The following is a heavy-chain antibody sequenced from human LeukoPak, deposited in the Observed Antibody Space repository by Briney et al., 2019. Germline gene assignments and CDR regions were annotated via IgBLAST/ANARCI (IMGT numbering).Heavy chain of an antibody. CDR1: GYTFTGYY. J-gene: IGHJ4*02. V-gene: IGHV1-2*02. CDR3: ARNCSSTSCYNPFDY. D-gene: IGHD2-2*02. Sequence: ASVKVSCEASGYTFTGYYMHWVRQAPGQGLEWMGWINPNSGGTNYAQKFQGRVTMTRDTSISTAYMELSRLRSDDTAVYYCARNCSSTSCYNPFDYWGQGTLVTVSS. CDR2: INPNSGGT.